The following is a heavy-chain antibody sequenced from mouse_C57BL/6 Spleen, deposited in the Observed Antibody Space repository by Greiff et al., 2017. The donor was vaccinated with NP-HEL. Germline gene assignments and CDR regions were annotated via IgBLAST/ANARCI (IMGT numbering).Heavy chain of an antibody. CDR1: GFTFSDYG. CDR2: ISSGSSTI. J-gene: IGHJ4*01. CDR3: ARGGSTVVATDAMDY. Sequence: EVMLVESGGGLVKPGGSLKLSCAASGFTFSDYGMHWVRQAPEKGLEWVAYISSGSSTIYYADTVKGRFTISRDNAKNTLFLQMTSLRSEDTAMYYCARGGSTVVATDAMDYWGQGTSVTVSS. D-gene: IGHD1-1*01. V-gene: IGHV5-17*01.